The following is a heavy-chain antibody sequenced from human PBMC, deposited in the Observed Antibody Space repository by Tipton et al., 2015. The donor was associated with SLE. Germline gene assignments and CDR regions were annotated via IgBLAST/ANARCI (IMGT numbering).Heavy chain of an antibody. D-gene: IGHD6-13*01. CDR1: GGSFSGYY. J-gene: IGHJ4*02. CDR3: ARRPSVAAAGAFDY. CDR2: INHSGST. V-gene: IGHV4-34*01. Sequence: LRLSCAVYGGSFSGYYWSWICQPSGKGLEWIGEINHSGSTNYNPSLKSRVTISVDTSKNQFSLKLSSVTAADTAVYYCARRPSVAAAGAFDYWGQGTLVTVSS.